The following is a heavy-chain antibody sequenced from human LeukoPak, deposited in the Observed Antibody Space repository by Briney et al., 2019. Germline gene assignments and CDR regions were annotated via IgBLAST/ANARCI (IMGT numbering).Heavy chain of an antibody. CDR1: GGSISSSSYY. J-gene: IGHJ4*02. Sequence: SETLSLTCTVSGGSISSSSYYRGWIRQPPGKELEWIGSIYYSGSTYYNPSLKSRVTISVDTSKNQFSLKLSSVTAADTAVYYCAKGSGFDYWGQGTLVTVSS. V-gene: IGHV4-39*07. CDR2: IYYSGST. D-gene: IGHD2-15*01. CDR3: AKGSGFDY.